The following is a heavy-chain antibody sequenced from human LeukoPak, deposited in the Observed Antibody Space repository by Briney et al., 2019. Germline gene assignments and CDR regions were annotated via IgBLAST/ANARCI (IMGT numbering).Heavy chain of an antibody. J-gene: IGHJ4*02. Sequence: RAGGSLRLSCVGSGFTFNDYWIHWVRQAPGKGLVWVSAIKTDGSAMQYADSVKGRFAISRDNARNTVYLQMNSLRDEDTAVYYCVRDRTVSTILDYWGQGTLVTVSS. CDR1: GFTFNDYW. CDR2: IKTDGSAM. V-gene: IGHV3-74*03. D-gene: IGHD5/OR15-5a*01. CDR3: VRDRTVSTILDY.